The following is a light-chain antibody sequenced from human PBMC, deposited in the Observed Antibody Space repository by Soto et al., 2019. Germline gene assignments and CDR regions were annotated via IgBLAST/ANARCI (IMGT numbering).Light chain of an antibody. V-gene: IGKV1-5*01. CDR3: QQYYSYPRT. CDR2: DAS. Sequence: DIQMTQSPSTLSGSEGDRVTITCRASQSVSSWLAWYQQKPGKAPKLLIYDASHLDRGVPSTFGGSGSGTEFTLTISSLQSEDFATYYCQQYYSYPRTFGQGTKVDIK. CDR1: QSVSSW. J-gene: IGKJ1*01.